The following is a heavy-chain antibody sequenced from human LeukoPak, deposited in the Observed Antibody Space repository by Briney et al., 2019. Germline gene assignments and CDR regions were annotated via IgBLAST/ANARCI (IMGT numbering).Heavy chain of an antibody. CDR2: INPNSGGT. J-gene: IGHJ4*02. V-gene: IGHV1-2*02. CDR1: GGTFSSYA. D-gene: IGHD5-18*01. CDR3: ARDFYVDTAMVTAY. Sequence: ASVKVSCKASGGTFSSYAISWVRQAPGQGLEWMGWINPNSGGTNYAQKFQGRVTMTRDTSISTAYMELSRLRSDDTAVYYCARDFYVDTAMVTAYWGQGTLVTVSS.